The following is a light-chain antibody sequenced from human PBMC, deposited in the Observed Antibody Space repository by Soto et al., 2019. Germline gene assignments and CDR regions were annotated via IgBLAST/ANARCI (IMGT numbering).Light chain of an antibody. V-gene: IGLV2-14*03. CDR2: DVT. Sequence: QSVLTQPASVSGSPGQSITISCTGTNSDVVGYNYVSWYQHHLGKAPKLIIYDVTNRPSVVSNSFSGSKSGNTASLTISGLQPEDEADYYYSSYTTSNTRQIVFGTGTKVTVL. CDR1: NSDVVGYNY. J-gene: IGLJ1*01. CDR3: SSYTTSNTRQIV.